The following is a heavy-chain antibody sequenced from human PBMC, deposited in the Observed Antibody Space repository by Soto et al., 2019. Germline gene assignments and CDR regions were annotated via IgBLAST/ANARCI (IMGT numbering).Heavy chain of an antibody. CDR3: AKLSCTSSTCYFPGWFDP. D-gene: IGHD2-2*01. J-gene: IGHJ5*02. Sequence: PSETLSLTCTVSGDSISGGASFWSWIRQPPGKGLEWIANVNYSGSSYYNPSLKSRLTISVDTTKNQFSLQLKSMTAADTAVYYCAKLSCTSSTCYFPGWFDPWGQGTLLTVSS. V-gene: IGHV4-31*03. CDR2: VNYSGSS. CDR1: GDSISGGASF.